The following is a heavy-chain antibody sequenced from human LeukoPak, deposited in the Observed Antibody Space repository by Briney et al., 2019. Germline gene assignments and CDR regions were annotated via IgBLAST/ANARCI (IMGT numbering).Heavy chain of an antibody. Sequence: GESLKISCKHSEYSFPNYCIGWVRQMPGKGLEWMGIIYPDDSDTRYSPSFQGQVTISADRSISTAYLQWSSLKASDTAMYYCAIGRGGHDTTPYYFDYWGQGTLVTVSS. V-gene: IGHV5-51*01. J-gene: IGHJ4*02. CDR3: AIGRGGHDTTPYYFDY. CDR1: EYSFPNYC. D-gene: IGHD3-9*01. CDR2: IYPDDSDT.